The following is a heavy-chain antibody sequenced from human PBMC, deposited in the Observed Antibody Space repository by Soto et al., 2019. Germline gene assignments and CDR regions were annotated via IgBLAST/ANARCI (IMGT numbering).Heavy chain of an antibody. J-gene: IGHJ6*02. Sequence: ASETLSLTCTVSGGSISSYYWSWIRQHAGKGLEWIGRIYTSGSTNYNPSLKSRVTMSVDTSKNQFSLKLSSVTAADTAVYYCARDAYCSSTSCRSYYYYGMDVGGQGTTVTVSS. V-gene: IGHV4-4*07. CDR3: ARDAYCSSTSCRSYYYYGMDV. CDR2: IYTSGST. D-gene: IGHD2-2*01. CDR1: GGSISSYY.